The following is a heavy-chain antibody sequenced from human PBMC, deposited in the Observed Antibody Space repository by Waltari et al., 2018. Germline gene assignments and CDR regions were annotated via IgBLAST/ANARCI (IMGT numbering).Heavy chain of an antibody. CDR1: GGSISSYY. CDR2: IYYSGST. D-gene: IGHD3-22*01. CDR3: ARGVGRTYYYDSSGYYYPY. V-gene: IGHV4-59*12. J-gene: IGHJ4*02. Sequence: QVQLQESGPGLVKPSETLSLTCTVSGGSISSYYWSWIRQPPGKGLEWIGYIYYSGSTNYNPSLKSRVTISVDTSKNQFSLKLSSVTAADTAVYYCARGVGRTYYYDSSGYYYPYWGQGTLVTVSS.